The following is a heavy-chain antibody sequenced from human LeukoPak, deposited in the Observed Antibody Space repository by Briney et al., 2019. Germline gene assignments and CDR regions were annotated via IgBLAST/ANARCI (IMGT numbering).Heavy chain of an antibody. J-gene: IGHJ5*02. CDR2: IYTSGST. V-gene: IGHV4-61*02. CDR3: ARQRGIAAAGTYWSWFDP. CDR1: GGSISRGSYY. Sequence: PSETLSLTCTVSGGSISRGSYYWSWIRQPAGKGLEWIGRIYTSGSTNYNPSLKSRVTISVDTSKNQFSLKLSSVTAADTAVYYCARQRGIAAAGTYWSWFDPWGQGTLVTVSS. D-gene: IGHD6-13*01.